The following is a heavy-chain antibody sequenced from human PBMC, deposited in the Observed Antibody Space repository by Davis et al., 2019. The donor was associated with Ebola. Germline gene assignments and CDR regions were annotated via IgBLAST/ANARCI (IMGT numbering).Heavy chain of an antibody. CDR2: INHSGST. CDR3: ERRKSGWYLGNFDY. D-gene: IGHD6-19*01. Sequence: SETLSLTCTVSGGSISSSSYYWGWIRQPPGKGLEWIGEINHSGSTNYNPSLKSRVTISVDTSKNQFSLKLSSVTAADTAVYYCERRKSGWYLGNFDYWGQGTLVTVSS. CDR1: GGSISSSSYY. J-gene: IGHJ4*02. V-gene: IGHV4-39*07.